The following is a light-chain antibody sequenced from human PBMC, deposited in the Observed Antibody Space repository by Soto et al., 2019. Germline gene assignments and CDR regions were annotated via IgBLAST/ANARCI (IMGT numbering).Light chain of an antibody. Sequence: QSALTQPRSVSGSPGQSVTISCTGSSSDVGGYNYVSWYQQHPGKAPTLMIYDVSKRPSGVPDRFSGSKSGNTASLTISGLQAEDEGDYYCCSYAGSHTFVVFGGGTKLTVL. J-gene: IGLJ2*01. CDR3: CSYAGSHTFVV. CDR1: SSDVGGYNY. V-gene: IGLV2-11*01. CDR2: DVS.